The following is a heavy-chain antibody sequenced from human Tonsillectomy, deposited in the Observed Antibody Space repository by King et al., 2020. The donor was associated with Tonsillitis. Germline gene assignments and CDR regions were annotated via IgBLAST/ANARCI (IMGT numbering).Heavy chain of an antibody. CDR2: INHSRST. Sequence: VQLQQWGAGLLKPSETLSLTCGVYGGSFRGYYWSWIRQPPGKGLEWIGEINHSRSTNYNPSLKSRVTISLDTSKNEFSLRLSSVTAADTAVYYCARYCGSTSYYTLDAFDIWGQGTMVTVSS. D-gene: IGHD2-2*02. CDR1: GGSFRGYY. J-gene: IGHJ3*02. V-gene: IGHV4-34*01. CDR3: ARYCGSTSYYTLDAFDI.